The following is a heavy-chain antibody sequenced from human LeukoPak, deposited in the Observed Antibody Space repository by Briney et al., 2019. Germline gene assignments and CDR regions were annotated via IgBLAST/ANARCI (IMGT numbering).Heavy chain of an antibody. CDR2: ISGSGGST. J-gene: IGHJ4*02. CDR3: AKGVPAAVLIDY. D-gene: IGHD2-2*02. Sequence: GSLRLSCAASGLTFSSYAMSWVRQAPGKGLEWVSAISGSGGSTYYADSVKGRFTISRDNSKNTLYLQMNSLRAEDTAVYYCAKGVPAAVLIDYWGQGTLVTVSS. CDR1: GLTFSSYA. V-gene: IGHV3-23*01.